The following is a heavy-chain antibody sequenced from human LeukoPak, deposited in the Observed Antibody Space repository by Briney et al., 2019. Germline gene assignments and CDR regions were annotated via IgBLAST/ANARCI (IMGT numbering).Heavy chain of an antibody. V-gene: IGHV1-3*01. CDR1: GFTFTTYS. Sequence: ASVKVSCKTSGFTFTTYSMHWVRQAPGERLEWMGWINAANGNTQYSQKFQGRVTITRDTSASTAYMELSSLRSEDTAVYYCARSPISGGPSGYYYYWFDPWGQGTLVTVSS. D-gene: IGHD3-22*01. J-gene: IGHJ5*02. CDR3: ARSPISGGPSGYYYYWFDP. CDR2: INAANGNT.